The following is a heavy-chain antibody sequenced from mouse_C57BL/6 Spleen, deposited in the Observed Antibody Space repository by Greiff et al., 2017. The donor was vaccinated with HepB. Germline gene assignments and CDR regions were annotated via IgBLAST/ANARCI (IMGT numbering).Heavy chain of an antibody. D-gene: IGHD2-4*01. J-gene: IGHJ3*01. CDR3: TYYDYDGAWFAY. CDR2: IRLKSDNYAT. CDR1: GFTFSNYW. Sequence: EVKLQESGGGLVQPGGSMKLSCVASGFTFSNYWMNWVRQSPEKGLVWVAQIRLKSDNYATHYAESVKGRFTISRDDSKSSVYLQMNNLRAEDTGIYYCTYYDYDGAWFAYWGQGTLVTVSA. V-gene: IGHV6-3*01.